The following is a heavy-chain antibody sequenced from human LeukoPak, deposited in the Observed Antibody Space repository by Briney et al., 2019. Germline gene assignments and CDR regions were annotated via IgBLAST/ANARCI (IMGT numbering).Heavy chain of an antibody. Sequence: ASVKVSCKASGYTFNTYGISWLRQAPGQGLEWIGWINTDTGDTNFVQNFQGRVTMTTDTSASTAYMELRSLKTDDTAVYYCARKMIGIAVLVYWGQGALVTVSS. V-gene: IGHV1-18*01. D-gene: IGHD2-21*01. CDR3: ARKMIGIAVLVY. CDR2: INTDTGDT. J-gene: IGHJ4*02. CDR1: GYTFNTYG.